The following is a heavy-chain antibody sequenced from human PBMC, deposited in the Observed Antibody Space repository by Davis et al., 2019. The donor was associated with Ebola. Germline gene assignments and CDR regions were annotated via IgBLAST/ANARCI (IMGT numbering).Heavy chain of an antibody. Sequence: SVKVSCKASGGTFSSYAISWVRQAPGQGLEWMGGIIPIFGTANYAQKFQGRVTITADESTSTAYMELSSLRSEDTAVYYCARGKYSSGWYMTDYYYYGMDVWGQGTTVTVSS. CDR2: IIPIFGTA. CDR3: ARGKYSSGWYMTDYYYYGMDV. V-gene: IGHV1-69*13. D-gene: IGHD6-19*01. CDR1: GGTFSSYA. J-gene: IGHJ6*02.